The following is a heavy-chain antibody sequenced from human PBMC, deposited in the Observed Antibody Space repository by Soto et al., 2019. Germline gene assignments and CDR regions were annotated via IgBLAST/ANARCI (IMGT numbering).Heavy chain of an antibody. D-gene: IGHD5-18*01. J-gene: IGHJ4*02. CDR1: GGSISSGGYY. Sequence: QVQLQESGPGLVKPSQTLSLTCTVSGGSISSGGYYWSWIRQHPGKGLEWIGYIYYSGSTYSNPSLHHLVTTSVPASKNQFSLQLSSVTAADTAVYYCARAQGVDTALVVYWGQGTLVTVSS. CDR2: IYYSGST. V-gene: IGHV4-31*01. CDR3: ARAQGVDTALVVY.